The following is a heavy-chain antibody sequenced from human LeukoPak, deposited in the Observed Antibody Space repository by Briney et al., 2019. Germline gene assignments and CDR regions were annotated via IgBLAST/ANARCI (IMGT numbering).Heavy chain of an antibody. CDR3: AREGSIWYSFDY. D-gene: IGHD6-13*01. J-gene: IGHJ4*02. Sequence: SQTLSLTCAISGDSVSSNSAAWNWIRQSPSRGLEWLGRTYYRSKWYNDYAVSVKSRITISPDTSKNQFSLQLNSVTPEDAAVYFCAREGSIWYSFDYWGQGTLATVSS. CDR1: GDSVSSNSAA. CDR2: TYYRSKWYN. V-gene: IGHV6-1*01.